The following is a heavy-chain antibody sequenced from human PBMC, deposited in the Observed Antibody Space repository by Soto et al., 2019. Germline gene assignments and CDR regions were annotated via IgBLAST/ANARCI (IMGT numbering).Heavy chain of an antibody. V-gene: IGHV4-31*03. Sequence: QVQLQESGPGLVKPSQTLSLTCTVSGGSITSGPYYWSWIRQHPGKALEWIGYIYYTGSTYSNPSLESRITMSVDTSKNQFSLKLRSVTAADTAVYYCARLFGDYVGWFDPWGQGTLVTVSS. CDR3: ARLFGDYVGWFDP. D-gene: IGHD4-17*01. J-gene: IGHJ5*02. CDR2: IYYTGST. CDR1: GGSITSGPYY.